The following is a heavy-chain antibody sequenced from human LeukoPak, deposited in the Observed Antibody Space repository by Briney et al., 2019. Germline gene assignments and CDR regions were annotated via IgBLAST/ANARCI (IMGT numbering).Heavy chain of an antibody. CDR3: ARDQGRGYYDAFDI. Sequence: ASVKVSCKASGYTFTSYGISWVRQAPGQGLEWMGWISAYNGNTNYAQKLQGRVTMTTDTSTSTAYMELRSLRSDDTAAYYCARDQGRGYYDAFDIWGQGTMVTVSS. CDR1: GYTFTSYG. CDR2: ISAYNGNT. J-gene: IGHJ3*02. D-gene: IGHD3-10*01. V-gene: IGHV1-18*01.